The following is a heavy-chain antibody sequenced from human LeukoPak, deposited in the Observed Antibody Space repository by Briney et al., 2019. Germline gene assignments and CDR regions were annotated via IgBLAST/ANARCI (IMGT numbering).Heavy chain of an antibody. CDR1: GFTFSSYA. Sequence: GGSLRLSCAASGFTFSSYAMNWVRQAPGKGLEWVSGISRSGGSTYYADSVKGRFTISRDTSKNTLYLQMNSLRAEDTAVYYCAKGEYCSSTSCYFPSYYFDYWGQGTLVTVSS. J-gene: IGHJ4*02. D-gene: IGHD2-2*01. CDR3: AKGEYCSSTSCYFPSYYFDY. CDR2: ISRSGGST. V-gene: IGHV3-23*01.